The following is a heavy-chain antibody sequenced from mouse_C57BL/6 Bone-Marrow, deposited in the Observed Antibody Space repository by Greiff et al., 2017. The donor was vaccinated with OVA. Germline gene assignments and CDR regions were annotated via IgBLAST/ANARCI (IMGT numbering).Heavy chain of an antibody. D-gene: IGHD1-2*01. J-gene: IGHJ4*01. CDR3: ARQAPLLLWNYYAMDY. CDR2: IYPRSGNT. CDR1: GYTFTSYG. V-gene: IGHV1-81*01. Sequence: QVQLQQFGAELARPGASVKLSCKASGYTFTSYGISWVKQRTGQGLEWIGEIYPRSGNTYYNEKFKGKATLTADKSSSTAYMELRSLTSEDSAVYFCARQAPLLLWNYYAMDYWGQGTSVTVSS.